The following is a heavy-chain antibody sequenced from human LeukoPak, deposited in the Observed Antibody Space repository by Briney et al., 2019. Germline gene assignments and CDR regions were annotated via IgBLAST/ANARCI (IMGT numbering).Heavy chain of an antibody. CDR1: GFTFSDYS. J-gene: IGHJ4*02. CDR3: ARDYKYAFDN. CDR2: FGIDSGNT. D-gene: IGHD5-24*01. V-gene: IGHV3-48*01. Sequence: GGSLRLSCAASGFTFSDYSMNWVRQAPGKGLEWISYFGIDSGNTNYADSVKGRFTISGDKAKNSLYLQMNSLRVEDTAVYYCARDYKYAFDNWGQGTLVTVSS.